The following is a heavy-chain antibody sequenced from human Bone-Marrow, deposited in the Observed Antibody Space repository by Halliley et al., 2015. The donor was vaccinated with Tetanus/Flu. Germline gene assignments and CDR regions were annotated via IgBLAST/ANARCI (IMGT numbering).Heavy chain of an antibody. J-gene: IGHJ6*02. CDR2: WYDGSNR. CDR3: ARDRGHTMRRSDNGMDV. D-gene: IGHD3-22*01. Sequence: WYDGSNRYYADSVKGRFTISRDNFKNTLSLQMNSLRAEDTAVYYCARDRGHTMRRSDNGMDVWGQGTTVTVSS. V-gene: IGHV3-33*01.